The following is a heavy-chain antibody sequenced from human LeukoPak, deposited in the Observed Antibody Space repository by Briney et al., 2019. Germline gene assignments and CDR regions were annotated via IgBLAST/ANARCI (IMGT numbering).Heavy chain of an antibody. V-gene: IGHV4-34*01. J-gene: IGHJ5*02. CDR3: AREETTVNWFDP. CDR1: GGSFSGYY. D-gene: IGHD4-17*01. Sequence: PSETLSLTCAVYGGSFSGYYWSWIRQPPGKGLEWIGEINHSGSTNYNPSLKSRVTMSVDTSKNRFSLKLSSVTAADTAVYYCAREETTVNWFDPWGQGTLVTVSS. CDR2: INHSGST.